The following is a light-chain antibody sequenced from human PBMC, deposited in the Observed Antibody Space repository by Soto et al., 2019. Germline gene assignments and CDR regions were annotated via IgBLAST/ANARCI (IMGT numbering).Light chain of an antibody. Sequence: QSVLTQPRSVSGSPGQSVTISCTGTSSDVGGYNYVSWYQQHPGKAPKLMIYDVSKRPSGVPDRFSGSKSGNTASLTISGLQAEDEADYYCCSYAGLPVVFGGGTKVTVL. CDR3: CSYAGLPVV. CDR2: DVS. V-gene: IGLV2-11*01. CDR1: SSDVGGYNY. J-gene: IGLJ2*01.